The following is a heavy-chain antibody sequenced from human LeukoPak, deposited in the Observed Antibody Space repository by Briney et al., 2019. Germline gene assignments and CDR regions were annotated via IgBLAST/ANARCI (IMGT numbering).Heavy chain of an antibody. D-gene: IGHD1-26*01. CDR1: GGSISSSSYY. CDR2: IYYSGST. V-gene: IGHV4-39*01. J-gene: IGHJ4*02. Sequence: SETLSLTCTVSGGSISSSSYYRGWIRQPPGKGLEWIGSIYYSGSTYYNPSLKSRVTISVDTSKNQFSLKLSSVTAADTAVYYCATRHIISGSCDYWGQGTLVTVSS. CDR3: ATRHIISGSCDY.